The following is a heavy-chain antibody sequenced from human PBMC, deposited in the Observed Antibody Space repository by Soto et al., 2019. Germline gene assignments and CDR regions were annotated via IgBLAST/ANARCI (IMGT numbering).Heavy chain of an antibody. Sequence: QVQLVQSGAEVKEPGASVKVSCQASGYAFSKNDISWVRHVTGQGLEWMGWMNPNSGHGGYAQKFQGRVTMTRDTSTSTAYMEMSSLASDDTAIYYCARMATSVTLNWFDPWGQGTLVTVSS. CDR1: GYAFSKND. CDR2: MNPNSGHG. V-gene: IGHV1-8*01. J-gene: IGHJ5*02. CDR3: ARMATSVTLNWFDP.